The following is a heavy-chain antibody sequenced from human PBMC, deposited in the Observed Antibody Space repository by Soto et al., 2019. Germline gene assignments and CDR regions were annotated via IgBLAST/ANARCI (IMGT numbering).Heavy chain of an antibody. Sequence: ASVKVSCKASGYTFTSYAMHWVRQAPGQRLEWMGWINAGNGNTKYSQKFQGRVTITRDTSASTAYMELSSLRSEDTAVYYCARSIVVVAALYYWGQGTLVTVSS. J-gene: IGHJ4*02. V-gene: IGHV1-3*01. CDR2: INAGNGNT. D-gene: IGHD2-21*02. CDR1: GYTFTSYA. CDR3: ARSIVVVAALYY.